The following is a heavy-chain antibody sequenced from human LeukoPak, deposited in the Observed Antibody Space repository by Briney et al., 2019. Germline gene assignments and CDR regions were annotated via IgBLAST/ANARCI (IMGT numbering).Heavy chain of an antibody. V-gene: IGHV3-23*01. CDR1: GFTFSSYG. J-gene: IGHJ4*02. Sequence: GGSLRLSCAVSGFTFSSYGMSWVRQAPGRGLEWVSGISGSGGRTYFADSVKGRFTISRDNSKNPLSLHMDSLRAEDTAVYSCAKVPYDLRYFDWSPDYWGQGTLVTVSS. CDR3: AKVPYDLRYFDWSPDY. D-gene: IGHD3-9*01. CDR2: ISGSGGRT.